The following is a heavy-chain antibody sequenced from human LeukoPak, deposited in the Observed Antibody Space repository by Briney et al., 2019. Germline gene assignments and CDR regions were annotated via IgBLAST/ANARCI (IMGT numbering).Heavy chain of an antibody. Sequence: GGSLRLSCAASGFTFSSYGIHWVRQAPGKGLEWVAFIRYDGSNKYYADSVKGRFTISRDNSKNTLYLQMNSLRAEDTAVYYCAKDHYDSSGYSDYWGQGTLVTVSS. V-gene: IGHV3-30*02. CDR1: GFTFSSYG. CDR2: IRYDGSNK. CDR3: AKDHYDSSGYSDY. D-gene: IGHD3-22*01. J-gene: IGHJ4*02.